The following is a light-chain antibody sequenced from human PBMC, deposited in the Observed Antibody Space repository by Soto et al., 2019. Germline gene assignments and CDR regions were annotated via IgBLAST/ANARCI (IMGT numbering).Light chain of an antibody. CDR2: KVS. J-gene: IGKJ1*01. Sequence: DIQMTQSPSTLSSSVGDRVTITCRASQTISSWLAWYQQKPGKAPKLLIYKVSNLESGVPPRCSGSGSGTESTLTISSLQPDDFATYYCQHYKSYSRTFGQGTKLEIK. CDR3: QHYKSYSRT. CDR1: QTISSW. V-gene: IGKV1-5*03.